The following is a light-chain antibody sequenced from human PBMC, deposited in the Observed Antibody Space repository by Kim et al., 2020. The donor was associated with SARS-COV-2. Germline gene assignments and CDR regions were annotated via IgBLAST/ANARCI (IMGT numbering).Light chain of an antibody. CDR3: QAWDSSTHNYV. V-gene: IGLV3-1*01. J-gene: IGLJ1*01. Sequence: PVQTAVLTYSGYKLGDKYVSWYQQKPGPSPVVVIYQDNQRPSGIPERFSGSNSGNTATLTISGTQAMDEADYYCQAWDSSTHNYVFGAGTKVTVL. CDR1: KLGDKY. CDR2: QDN.